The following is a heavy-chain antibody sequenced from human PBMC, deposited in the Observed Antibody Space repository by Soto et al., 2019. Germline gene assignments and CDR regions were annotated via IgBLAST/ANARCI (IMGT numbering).Heavy chain of an antibody. J-gene: IGHJ4*02. CDR2: INHSGST. V-gene: IGHV4-34*01. CDR1: GGSFSGYY. Sequence: SETLSLTCAVYGGSFSGYYWSWIRQPPGKGLEWIGEINHSGSTNYNPSLKSRAAISVDTSKNQFSLKLSSVTAADTAVYYCARGSISAPWDYWGQGTLVTVSS. CDR3: ARGSISAPWDY. D-gene: IGHD6-25*01.